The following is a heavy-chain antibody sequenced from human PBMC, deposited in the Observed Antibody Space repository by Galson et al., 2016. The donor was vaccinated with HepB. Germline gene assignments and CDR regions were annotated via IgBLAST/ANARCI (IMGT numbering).Heavy chain of an antibody. CDR3: ALGGRAGPYSDFDY. CDR2: IFTDGDT. J-gene: IGHJ4*02. D-gene: IGHD5-24*01. V-gene: IGHV3-53*01. CDR1: GFTVKNDY. Sequence: SLRLSCAASGFTVKNDYMSWVRQAPGKGLEWVSVIFTDGDTNYADSVKGRFTISRDNSKNPQYLQMNSLGAEDTAVYYCALGGRAGPYSDFDYWGQGTLVSVSS.